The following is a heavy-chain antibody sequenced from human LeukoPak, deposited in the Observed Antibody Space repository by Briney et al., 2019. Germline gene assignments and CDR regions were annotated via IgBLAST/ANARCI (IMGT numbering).Heavy chain of an antibody. CDR2: ITNTGTAT. J-gene: IGHJ4*02. CDR1: GFTFSNYA. D-gene: IGHD2-15*01. V-gene: IGHV3-23*05. CDR3: AKGTLGCCSGSSCYPFDS. Sequence: PGGSLRLSCAASGFTFSNYAMSWVRQAPGKGLECVTVITNTGTATAYADSVKGRFTISRDNSKNTLYLQMNSLRAEDTAVYYCAKGTLGCCSGSSCYPFDSWGQGTLVTVSS.